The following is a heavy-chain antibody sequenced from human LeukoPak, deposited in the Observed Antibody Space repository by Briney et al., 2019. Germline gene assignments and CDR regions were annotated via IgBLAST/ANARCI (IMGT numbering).Heavy chain of an antibody. CDR1: GFTFSSYA. J-gene: IGHJ4*02. D-gene: IGHD3-9*01. V-gene: IGHV3-23*01. CDR2: ISGNGGGT. Sequence: PGGSLRLSCAASGFTFSSYAMSWVRQAPGKGLEWVSAISGNGGGTSYADSVKGRFTISRDNSKNTLYLHMNSLRAEDTAVYYCAKEDYDVLTGRGPFDYWGQGTLVTVSS. CDR3: AKEDYDVLTGRGPFDY.